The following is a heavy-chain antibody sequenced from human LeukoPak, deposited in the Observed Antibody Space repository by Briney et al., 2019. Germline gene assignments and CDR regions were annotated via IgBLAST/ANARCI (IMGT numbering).Heavy chain of an antibody. CDR1: GYSFTSYW. J-gene: IGHJ4*02. D-gene: IGHD6-6*01. Sequence: GESLKISCKGSGYSFTSYWIGWVRQMPGKGLEWMGIIYPGDSDTRHSPSFQGQVTISADKSISTAHLQWSSLKASDTAMYYCARKPKGSIAAFDYWGQGTLVTVSS. V-gene: IGHV5-51*01. CDR2: IYPGDSDT. CDR3: ARKPKGSIAAFDY.